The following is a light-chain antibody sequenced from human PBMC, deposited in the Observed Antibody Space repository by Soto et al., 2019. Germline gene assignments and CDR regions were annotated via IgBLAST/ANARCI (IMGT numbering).Light chain of an antibody. CDR1: SSDIGGYNY. CDR2: EVT. V-gene: IGLV2-14*01. Sequence: QYALTQPASVSGSPGQSITISCTGTSSDIGGYNYVSWYQQHPGKAPKLIIYEVTNRPSGVSSRFSGSKSGNTASLTISGLQVEDEADYYCTSYASSILWVFGGGTKLTVL. J-gene: IGLJ3*02. CDR3: TSYASSILWV.